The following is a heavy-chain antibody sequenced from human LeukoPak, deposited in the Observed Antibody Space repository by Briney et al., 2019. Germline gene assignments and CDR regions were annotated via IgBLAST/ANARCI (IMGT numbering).Heavy chain of an antibody. CDR3: ARGLLWFGANYLDY. Sequence: GGSLRLSCAASGFTFSSYSMNWVRQAPGKGLGWVSYISSSSGTIYYADSVKGRFTISRDNAKNSLYLQMNSLRDEDTAVYYCARGLLWFGANYLDYWGQGTPVTVSS. CDR1: GFTFSSYS. V-gene: IGHV3-48*02. J-gene: IGHJ4*02. CDR2: ISSSSGTI. D-gene: IGHD3-10*01.